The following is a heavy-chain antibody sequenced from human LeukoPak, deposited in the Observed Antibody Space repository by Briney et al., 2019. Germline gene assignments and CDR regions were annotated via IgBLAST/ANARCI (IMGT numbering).Heavy chain of an antibody. CDR3: ARRGVVIRVILVGFHKEAYYFDS. CDR1: GITLSNYG. J-gene: IGHJ4*02. D-gene: IGHD3-22*01. CDR2: ISGSGGRT. Sequence: GGSLRLSCAVSGITLSNYGMSWVRQAPGKGLEWVAGISGSGGRTSYADSVKGRFTISRDNPKNTLYLQMNSLGAEDTAVYFCARRGVVIRVILVGFHKEAYYFDSWGQGVLVTVSS. V-gene: IGHV3-23*01.